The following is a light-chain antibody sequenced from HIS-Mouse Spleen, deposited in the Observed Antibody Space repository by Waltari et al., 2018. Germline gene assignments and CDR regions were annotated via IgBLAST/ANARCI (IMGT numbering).Light chain of an antibody. V-gene: IGKV4-1*01. Sequence: DIVMTQSPDSLAVSLGERATINFKSSQSVVYSSNNKNYLAWYHQKPGQPPKLLIYWASTRESGVPDRFSGSGSGTDFTLTISSLQAEDVAVYYCQQYYSTPWTFGQGTKVEIK. CDR1: QSVVYSSNNKNY. CDR3: QQYYSTPWT. J-gene: IGKJ1*01. CDR2: WAS.